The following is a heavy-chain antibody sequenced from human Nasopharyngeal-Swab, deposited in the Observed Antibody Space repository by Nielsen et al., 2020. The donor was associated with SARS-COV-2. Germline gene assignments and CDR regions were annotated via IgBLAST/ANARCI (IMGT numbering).Heavy chain of an antibody. Sequence: GESLKISCAASGFTFSSYGMTWVRQAPGKGLEWISSISSSRNTKYYADSVKGRFTISRDNAKNLLYLQLNSLRAEDTAMYYCAKYTSGWGWFDPWGLGTLVTVSS. D-gene: IGHD6-19*01. CDR3: AKYTSGWGWFDP. CDR1: GFTFSSYG. CDR2: ISSSRNTK. V-gene: IGHV3-48*04. J-gene: IGHJ5*02.